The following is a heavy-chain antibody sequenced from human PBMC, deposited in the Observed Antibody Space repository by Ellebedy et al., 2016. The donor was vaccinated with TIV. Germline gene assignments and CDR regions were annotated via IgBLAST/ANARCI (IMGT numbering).Heavy chain of an antibody. V-gene: IGHV1-2*02. D-gene: IGHD1-1*01. J-gene: IGHJ4*02. CDR3: ARAPGWNDPNYFDY. CDR1: GYTFTGYY. CDR2: INPNSGGT. Sequence: ASVKVSXKASGYTFTGYYIHWVRQAPGQGLEWMEWINPNSGGTNYAQKFQGRVTMTRDTSISTAYMELSRLRSDDTAVYYCARAPGWNDPNYFDYWGQGTLVTVSS.